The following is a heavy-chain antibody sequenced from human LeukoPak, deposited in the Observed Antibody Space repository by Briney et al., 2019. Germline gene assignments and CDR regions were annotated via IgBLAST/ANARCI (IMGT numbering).Heavy chain of an antibody. V-gene: IGHV1-18*01. CDR1: GYTFTSYG. D-gene: IGHD3-9*01. CDR2: FSAYNGNT. J-gene: IGHJ4*02. Sequence: ASVKVSCKASGYTFTSYGISWVRQAPGQVLEWMGWFSAYNGNTNYAQKLQGRVTMTTDTSTSTAYMELRSLRSDDTAVYYCATSRETYYDILTGYYPRGYFDYWGQGTLVTVSS. CDR3: ATSRETYYDILTGYYPRGYFDY.